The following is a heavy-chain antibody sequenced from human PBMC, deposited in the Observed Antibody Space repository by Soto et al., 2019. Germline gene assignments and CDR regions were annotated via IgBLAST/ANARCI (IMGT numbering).Heavy chain of an antibody. CDR3: ARDLGSGSYGQWNWYDP. CDR1: GGSISSYY. J-gene: IGHJ5*02. Sequence: PSETLSLTCTVSGGSISSYYWSWIRQPPGKGLEWIGYIYYSGSTNYNPSLKSRVTISVDTSKNQFSLKLSSVTAADTAVYYCARDLGSGSYGQWNWYDPWGQGTLVTVSS. V-gene: IGHV4-59*01. CDR2: IYYSGST. D-gene: IGHD3-10*01.